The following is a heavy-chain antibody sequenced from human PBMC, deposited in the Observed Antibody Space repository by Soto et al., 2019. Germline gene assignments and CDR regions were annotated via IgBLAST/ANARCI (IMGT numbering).Heavy chain of an antibody. CDR2: ISGSGDAT. CDR3: AKDNGGRASDY. V-gene: IGHV3-23*01. J-gene: IGHJ4*02. CDR1: GFTFGGFA. D-gene: IGHD2-8*01. Sequence: EVQLLESGGGFVQPGGSLGLSCAASGFTFGGFAMSWVRQAPGKGLEWVSAISGSGDATYYADSVKGRFTISRDNSKNTLSLQMNSLGVDDTAISSCAKDNGGRASDYWGQGTLVTVSS.